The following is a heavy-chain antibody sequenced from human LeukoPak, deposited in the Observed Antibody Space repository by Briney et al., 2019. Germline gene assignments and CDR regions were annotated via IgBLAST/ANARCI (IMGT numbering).Heavy chain of an antibody. V-gene: IGHV3-23*01. CDR3: ARGSSSSRPYYFDS. D-gene: IGHD6-6*01. Sequence: GGSLRLSCVASGFTFSRYAISWVRQAPGKGLEWVSAITDSGGDTYHADSVQGRFTISRDNSDDTLYMQMNSLRVEDTAVYYCARGSSSSRPYYFDSWGQGTLVTVSS. CDR1: GFTFSRYA. J-gene: IGHJ4*02. CDR2: ITDSGGDT.